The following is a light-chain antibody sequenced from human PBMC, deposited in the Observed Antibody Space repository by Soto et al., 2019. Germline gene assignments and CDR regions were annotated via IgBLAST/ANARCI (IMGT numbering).Light chain of an antibody. J-gene: IGKJ1*01. CDR1: QSISSY. Sequence: DIQMTQSPSSLSASLGDRVTITCRASQSISSYLNWYQQKPGKAPKLLIYDASSLESGVPSRFSGSGSGTEFTLTISSLQPDDFATYYCQQYNSYRTFGQGTKVDIK. CDR2: DAS. V-gene: IGKV1-5*01. CDR3: QQYNSYRT.